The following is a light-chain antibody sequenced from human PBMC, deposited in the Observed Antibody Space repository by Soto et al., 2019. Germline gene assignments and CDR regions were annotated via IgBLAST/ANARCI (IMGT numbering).Light chain of an antibody. V-gene: IGKV1-9*01. Sequence: DIQLTQSPSFLSASVGDRVTITCRASQGLNSYFAWYQQKPGKAPKLLLYATSTLQSVFPSRFSGSGSGAEFTLTITRLQPEDIATYYCQQLNDYPVTFGGGNKVEIK. CDR2: ATS. CDR1: QGLNSY. CDR3: QQLNDYPVT. J-gene: IGKJ4*01.